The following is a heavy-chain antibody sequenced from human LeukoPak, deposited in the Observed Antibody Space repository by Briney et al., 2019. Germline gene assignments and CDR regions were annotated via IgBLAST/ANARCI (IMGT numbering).Heavy chain of an antibody. CDR3: ARGNGYSGYYYYYYMDV. CDR1: GYTFTGYY. J-gene: IGHJ6*03. CDR2: INPNSGNT. Sequence: SVKVSCKASGYTFTGYYMHWVRQAPGQGLEWMGWINPNSGNTGYAQKFQGRVTMTRNTSISTAYMELSSLRSEDTAVYYCARGNGYSGYYYYYYMDVWGKGTTVTISS. D-gene: IGHD5-12*01. V-gene: IGHV1-8*02.